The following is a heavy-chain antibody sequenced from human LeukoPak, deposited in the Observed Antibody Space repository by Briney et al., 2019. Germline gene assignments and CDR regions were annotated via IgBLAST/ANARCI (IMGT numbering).Heavy chain of an antibody. V-gene: IGHV3-21*01. CDR1: GFTFSSYT. Sequence: GGSLRLSCAASGFTFSSYTMNWVRQAPGKGLEWVSSISGSSRHKYYADSVRGRFTISRDNAKNSLYLQMNSLRAEDTAVYYCASTANFAAGYYIDYWGQGTLVTVSS. D-gene: IGHD6-13*01. CDR3: ASTANFAAGYYIDY. CDR2: ISGSSRHK. J-gene: IGHJ4*02.